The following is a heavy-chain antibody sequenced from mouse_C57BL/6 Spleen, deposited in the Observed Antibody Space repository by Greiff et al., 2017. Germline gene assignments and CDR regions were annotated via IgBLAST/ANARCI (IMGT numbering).Heavy chain of an antibody. D-gene: IGHD5-5*01. Sequence: QVQLQQSGPELVKPGASVKISCKASGYSFTSYYIHWVKQRPGQGLEWIGWIYPGSGNTKYNEKFKGKATLTADTSSSTAYMQLSSLTSEDSAVYYCARWTTWDYAMDYWGQGTSVTVSS. V-gene: IGHV1-66*01. CDR3: ARWTTWDYAMDY. CDR1: GYSFTSYY. CDR2: IYPGSGNT. J-gene: IGHJ4*01.